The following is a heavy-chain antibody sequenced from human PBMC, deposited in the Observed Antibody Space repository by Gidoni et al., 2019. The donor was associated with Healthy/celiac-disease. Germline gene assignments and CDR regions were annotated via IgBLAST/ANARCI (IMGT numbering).Heavy chain of an antibody. V-gene: IGHV4-61*02. CDR3: ARDHVGPFDY. J-gene: IGHJ4*02. Sequence: QVQLQESGPGLVKPSQTLSLTCTVAGGSISSGSYYWSWIRQPAGKGLEWIGRIYTSGSTNYTPSLKSRVTISVDTSKNQFSLKLSSVTAADTAVYYCARDHVGPFDYWGQGTLVTVSS. CDR1: GGSISSGSYY. CDR2: IYTSGST.